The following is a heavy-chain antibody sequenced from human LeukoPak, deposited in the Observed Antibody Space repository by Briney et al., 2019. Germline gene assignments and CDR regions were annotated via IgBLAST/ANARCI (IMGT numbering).Heavy chain of an antibody. Sequence: ASVKVSCKASGYAFTSHGISWVRQAPGQGLEWVGWISTYNGNTNYAQNLQGRVTMTTDTSTSTAYMELRSLRSDDTAVYYCARETESGQWETDYWGQGTLVTVSS. CDR2: ISTYNGNT. CDR1: GYAFTSHG. CDR3: ARETESGQWETDY. V-gene: IGHV1-18*01. J-gene: IGHJ4*02. D-gene: IGHD1-26*01.